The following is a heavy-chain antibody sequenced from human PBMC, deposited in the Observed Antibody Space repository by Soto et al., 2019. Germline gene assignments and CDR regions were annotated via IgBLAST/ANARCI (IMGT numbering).Heavy chain of an antibody. D-gene: IGHD2-8*01. Sequence: GGSLRLSCAASGFTVSSYAMSWVRQAPEKGLEWVSAISGSGGSTYYADSVKGRFTISRDNSKNTLYLQMNSLRAEDTAVYYCAKDIYSGFSGLMVYATQVGMDVWGQGNTVTVSS. J-gene: IGHJ6*02. CDR2: ISGSGGST. CDR1: GFTVSSYA. V-gene: IGHV3-23*01. CDR3: AKDIYSGFSGLMVYATQVGMDV.